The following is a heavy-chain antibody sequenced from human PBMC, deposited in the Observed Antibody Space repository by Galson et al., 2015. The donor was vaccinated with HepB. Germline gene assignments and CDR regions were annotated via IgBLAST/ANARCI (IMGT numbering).Heavy chain of an antibody. CDR3: AKGSTHLGYYYYYMDV. D-gene: IGHD7-27*01. J-gene: IGHJ6*03. CDR2: ISYDGSNK. V-gene: IGHV3-30*04. CDR1: GFTFSSYA. Sequence: SLRLSCAASGFTFSSYAMHWVRQAPGKGLEWVAVISYDGSNKYYADSVKGRFTISRDNSKNTLYLQMNSLRAEDTAVYYCAKGSTHLGYYYYYMDVWGKGTTVTVSS.